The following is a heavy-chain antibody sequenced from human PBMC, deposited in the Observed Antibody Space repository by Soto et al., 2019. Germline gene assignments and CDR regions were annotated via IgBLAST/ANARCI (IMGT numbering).Heavy chain of an antibody. CDR3: ARTSGYAFDY. J-gene: IGHJ4*02. CDR2: INSNGGST. Sequence: EVQLVESGGGLVQPGGSLRLSCAASGFTFSSYAMHWVRQAPGKGLEYVSVINSNGGSTYYANSVKGRFTISRDNSKNTLYLQMGCLRAEDMAVYYCARTSGYAFDYWGQGTLVTVSS. CDR1: GFTFSSYA. V-gene: IGHV3-64*01. D-gene: IGHD5-12*01.